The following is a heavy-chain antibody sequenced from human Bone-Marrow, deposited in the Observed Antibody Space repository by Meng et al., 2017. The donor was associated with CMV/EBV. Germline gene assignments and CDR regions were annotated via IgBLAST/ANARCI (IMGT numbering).Heavy chain of an antibody. CDR1: RYTFTNYN. Sequence: SCKASRYTFTNYNIQWVRQAPGQGLEWVGIINPSDSGTSYAQKFQGRVTMTRDTSTNTVYMELSSLRSQDTAVFYCAREAPNWYFDLWGRGTLVTVSS. D-gene: IGHD2-8*01. CDR3: AREAPNWYFDL. V-gene: IGHV1-46*01. J-gene: IGHJ2*01. CDR2: INPSDSGT.